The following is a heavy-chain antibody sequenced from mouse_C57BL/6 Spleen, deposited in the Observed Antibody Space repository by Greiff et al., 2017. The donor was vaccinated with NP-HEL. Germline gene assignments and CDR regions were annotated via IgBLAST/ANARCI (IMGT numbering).Heavy chain of an antibody. CDR2: IYPTSGGT. V-gene: IGHV1-72*01. CDR3: AREYYGSSYEGFAY. CDR1: GYTFPSYW. D-gene: IGHD1-1*01. Sequence: QVQLQQPGAELVKPGASVKLSCKASGYTFPSYWMHWVKQRPGRGLEWIGRIYPTSGGTNYNEKFKSKATLTVDKPSSTAYMQLSSLTTEDSAVYDGAREYYGSSYEGFAYWGQGTLVTVSA. J-gene: IGHJ3*01.